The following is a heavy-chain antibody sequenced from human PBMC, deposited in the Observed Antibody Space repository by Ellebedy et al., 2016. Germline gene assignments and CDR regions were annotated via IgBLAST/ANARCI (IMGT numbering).Heavy chain of an antibody. J-gene: IGHJ5*01. CDR2: IYPGDSPT. CDR3: AKRGLLGGWYAS. D-gene: IGHD4-23*01. Sequence: GESLKISCNGFGYSFTIYWIAWVRQMPGEGLEWMGIIYPGDSPTKYSPSFQGHVTISADKSISAAYLQWSSLKASDTAVYYCAKRGLLGGWYASWGQGTPVTVSS. V-gene: IGHV5-51*01. CDR1: GYSFTIYW.